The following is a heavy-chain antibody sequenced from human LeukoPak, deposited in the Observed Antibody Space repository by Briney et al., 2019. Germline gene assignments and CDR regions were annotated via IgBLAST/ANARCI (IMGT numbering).Heavy chain of an antibody. V-gene: IGHV3-23*01. J-gene: IGHJ4*02. Sequence: PGGSLRLSCAASGFTFSSYAMSWVRQAPGKGLEWVSAISGSGGSTYYADSVKGRFTISRDNSKNTLYLQMNSLRAEDTAVYYCARDRGGSYYTTLNYWGQGTLVTVSS. CDR1: GFTFSSYA. CDR3: ARDRGGSYYTTLNY. D-gene: IGHD1-26*01. CDR2: ISGSGGST.